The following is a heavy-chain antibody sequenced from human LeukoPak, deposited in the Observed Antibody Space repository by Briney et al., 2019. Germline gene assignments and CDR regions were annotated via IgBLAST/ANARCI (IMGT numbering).Heavy chain of an antibody. CDR2: MNPNSGNT. CDR1: GYTFTSYD. Sequence: ASVKVSCKASGYTFTSYDINWVRQATGQGLEWMGWMNPNSGNTGYAQKFQGRVAMTRNTSISTAYMELSSLRSEDTAVYYCARVHARYSGYDFAYWGQGTLVTVSS. J-gene: IGHJ4*02. CDR3: ARVHARYSGYDFAY. V-gene: IGHV1-8*01. D-gene: IGHD5-12*01.